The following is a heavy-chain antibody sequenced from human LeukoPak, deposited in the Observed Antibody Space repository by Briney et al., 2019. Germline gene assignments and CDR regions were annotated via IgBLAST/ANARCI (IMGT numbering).Heavy chain of an antibody. J-gene: IGHJ5*02. D-gene: IGHD2-2*01. CDR2: INPSGGST. V-gene: IGHV1-46*01. CDR3: ARDGRYDCSSTSCYPNWFDP. CDR1: GYSFTGHY. Sequence: ASVKVSCKAPGYSFTGHYMHWVRQAPGQGLEWMGIINPSGGSTSYAQKFQGRVTMTRDMSTSTVYMELSSLRSEDTAVYYCARDGRYDCSSTSCYPNWFDPWGQGTLVTVPS.